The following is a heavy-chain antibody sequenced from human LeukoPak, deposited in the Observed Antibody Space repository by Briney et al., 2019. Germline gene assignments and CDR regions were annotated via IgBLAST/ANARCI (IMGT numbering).Heavy chain of an antibody. J-gene: IGHJ3*02. D-gene: IGHD1-26*01. CDR1: GGTFSSYA. V-gene: IGHV1-69*04. Sequence: GAPVKVSCKASGGTFSSYAISWVRQAPGQGLEWMGRIIPILGIANYAQKFQGRVTITADKSTSTAYMELSSLRSEDTAVYYCARVTGSYVDDAFDIWGQGTMVTVSS. CDR3: ARVTGSYVDDAFDI. CDR2: IIPILGIA.